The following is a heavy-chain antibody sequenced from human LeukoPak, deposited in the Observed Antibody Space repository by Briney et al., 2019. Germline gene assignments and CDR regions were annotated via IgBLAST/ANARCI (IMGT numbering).Heavy chain of an antibody. D-gene: IGHD1-14*01. CDR2: IIPIFGTA. Sequence: SVKVSCKASGGTFSSYAISWVRQAPGQGLEWMGGIIPIFGTANYAQKFQGRVTITTDESTSTAYMELSSLRSEDTAVYYCARDPAKVGTTDRSTEDYWGQGTLVTVSS. CDR3: ARDPAKVGTTDRSTEDY. V-gene: IGHV1-69*05. J-gene: IGHJ4*02. CDR1: GGTFSSYA.